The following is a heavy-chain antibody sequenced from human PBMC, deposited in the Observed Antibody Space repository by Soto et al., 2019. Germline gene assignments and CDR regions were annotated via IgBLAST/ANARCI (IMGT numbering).Heavy chain of an antibody. CDR2: IYYSGST. D-gene: IGHD2-2*01. CDR3: ARAQLHYYYYYYMDV. J-gene: IGHJ6*03. CDR1: GGSISSYY. Sequence: QVQLQESGPGLVKPSETLSLTCTVSGGSISSYYWSWIRQPPGKGLEWIGYIYYSGSTNYNPSLKSRVTISVDTSKNQFSLKLSSVTAADTAVYYCARAQLHYYYYYYMDVWGKGTTVTVSS. V-gene: IGHV4-59*01.